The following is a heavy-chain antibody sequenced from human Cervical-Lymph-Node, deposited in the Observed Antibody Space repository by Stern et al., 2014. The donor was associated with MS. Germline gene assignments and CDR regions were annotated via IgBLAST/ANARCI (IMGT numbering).Heavy chain of an antibody. Sequence: MQLVQSGAEVTKPGSSVKVYCKASGGTFSKFPSSWVRPAPGQGLEWMGGIFPVFGTPTYAQEFRGMVTITADVSTSTVYMELSSLRSDDTAVYYCALSSETSDRWYSLGYDLWGQGTLVTVSS. CDR1: GGTFSKFP. D-gene: IGHD6-13*01. CDR2: IFPVFGTP. J-gene: IGHJ5*02. CDR3: ALSSETSDRWYSLGYDL. V-gene: IGHV1-69*01.